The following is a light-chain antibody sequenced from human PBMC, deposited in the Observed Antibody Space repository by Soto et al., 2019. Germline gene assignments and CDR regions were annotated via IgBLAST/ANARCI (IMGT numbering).Light chain of an antibody. V-gene: IGKV4-1*01. CDR2: WAS. CDR1: QSVLYSSNNKNY. Sequence: DIVMTQSQDALAVSLGERATINCKSSQSVLYSSNNKNYLAWYQQKPGQPPKLLIYWASTRESGVPDRFSGSGSGTEFTLTISSLQAEDVAVYYCQQYYSTPLTFGGGTKVEIK. J-gene: IGKJ4*02. CDR3: QQYYSTPLT.